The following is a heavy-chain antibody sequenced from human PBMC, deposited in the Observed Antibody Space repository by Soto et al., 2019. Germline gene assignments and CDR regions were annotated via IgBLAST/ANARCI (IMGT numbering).Heavy chain of an antibody. Sequence: PVASLKISGNGSGYSFTNYWISWVRQMPGKGLEWMGRIDPSDSYTSYSPSFQGHVTISADKSISTAFLQWSSLKASATAMYYCARLSQLVHDPWGQGTLVTVSS. CDR3: ARLSQLVHDP. D-gene: IGHD6-13*01. CDR2: IDPSDSYT. J-gene: IGHJ5*02. CDR1: GYSFTNYW. V-gene: IGHV5-10-1*01.